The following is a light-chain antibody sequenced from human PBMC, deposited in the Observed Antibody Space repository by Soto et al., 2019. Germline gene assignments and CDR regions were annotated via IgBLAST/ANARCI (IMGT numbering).Light chain of an antibody. Sequence: QSVLTHPPSASGTPGQRVTISCSGSSYNIGSNTVNWYQQLPGTAPKLLIYSNNQRPSGVPDRFSGSKSGTSASLAISGLQSEDEADYYCAAWNDSLNGVVFGGGTQLTVL. CDR3: AAWNDSLNGVV. CDR2: SNN. J-gene: IGLJ2*01. V-gene: IGLV1-44*01. CDR1: SYNIGSNT.